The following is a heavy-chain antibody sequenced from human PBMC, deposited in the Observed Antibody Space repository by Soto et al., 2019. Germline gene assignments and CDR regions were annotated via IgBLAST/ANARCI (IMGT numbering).Heavy chain of an antibody. D-gene: IGHD6-13*01. V-gene: IGHV1-18*01. CDR2: ISTYNGNT. Sequence: ASVKVSCKASGYTFTSYGISWVRQAPGQGPEWMGRISTYNGNTNYVQKLQGRVTMTTDTSTNAAYMELRSLRYDDTAVYYCARDPGYSTTWHQAFDIWGQGTMVTVSS. CDR1: GYTFTSYG. CDR3: ARDPGYSTTWHQAFDI. J-gene: IGHJ3*02.